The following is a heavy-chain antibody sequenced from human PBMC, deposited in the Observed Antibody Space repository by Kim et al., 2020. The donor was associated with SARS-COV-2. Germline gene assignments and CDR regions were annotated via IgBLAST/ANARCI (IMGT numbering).Heavy chain of an antibody. CDR2: IWYDGSNK. Sequence: GGSLRLSCAASGFTFSSYGMHWVRQAPGKGLEWVAVIWYDGSNKYYADSVKGRFTISRDNSKNTLYLQMNSLRAEDTAVYYCAKDLLGWKSYYYGMDVWGQGTTVTVSS. V-gene: IGHV3-33*06. CDR3: AKDLLGWKSYYYGMDV. D-gene: IGHD1-1*01. J-gene: IGHJ6*02. CDR1: GFTFSSYG.